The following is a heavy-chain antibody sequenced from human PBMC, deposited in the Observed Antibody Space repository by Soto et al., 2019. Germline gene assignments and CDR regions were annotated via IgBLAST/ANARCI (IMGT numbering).Heavy chain of an antibody. V-gene: IGHV3-11*01. D-gene: IGHD4-17*01. CDR1: GFTFNDYY. J-gene: IGHJ6*03. Sequence: GGSLRLSCAASGFTFNDYYMSWIRQAPGKGLEWVSYISSSGSTIYYADSVKGRFTISRDNAKNSLYLQMNSLRAEDTAVFYCARAQRDYGDYTIYYYYYMDVWGKGTTVTVSS. CDR2: ISSSGSTI. CDR3: ARAQRDYGDYTIYYYYYMDV.